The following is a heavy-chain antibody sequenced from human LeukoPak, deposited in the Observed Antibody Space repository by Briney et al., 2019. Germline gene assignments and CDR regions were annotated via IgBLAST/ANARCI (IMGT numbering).Heavy chain of an antibody. CDR2: IYTSGST. D-gene: IGHD6-13*01. CDR1: GGSISSYY. Sequence: SETLSLTCTVSGGSISSYYWSWIRQPPGKGLEWSGYIYTSGSTNYNPSLKSRVTISVDTSKNQFSLKLSSVTAADTAVYYCARHGFPFIAAALAWFDPWGQGTLVTVSS. CDR3: ARHGFPFIAAALAWFDP. J-gene: IGHJ5*02. V-gene: IGHV4-4*09.